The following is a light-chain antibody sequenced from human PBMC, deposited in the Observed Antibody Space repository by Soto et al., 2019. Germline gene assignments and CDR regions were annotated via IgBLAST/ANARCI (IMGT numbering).Light chain of an antibody. CDR1: QTISSW. J-gene: IGKJ3*01. Sequence: DIQMTQSPSTLSGSVGDRVTITCRASQTISSWLAWYQQKPGKAPKLLIYKASTLEPGVPSRFLGSGFGTEFTFTITSVQPEDTATYFCLQFDDLPYTFGPGTTVNV. CDR3: LQFDDLPYT. V-gene: IGKV1-5*03. CDR2: KAS.